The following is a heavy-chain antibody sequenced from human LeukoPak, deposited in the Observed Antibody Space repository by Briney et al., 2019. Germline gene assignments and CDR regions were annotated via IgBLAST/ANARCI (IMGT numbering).Heavy chain of an antibody. CDR2: ISYDGSNK. CDR1: GFTFSSYG. CDR3: AKSSIAAAGYDAFDI. V-gene: IGHV3-30*18. D-gene: IGHD6-13*01. Sequence: PGGSLRLSCAASGFTFSSYGMHWVRQTPGKGLEWVAVISYDGSNKYYADSVKGRFTISRDNSKNTLYLQMNSLRAEDTAVYYCAKSSIAAAGYDAFDIWGQGTMVTVSS. J-gene: IGHJ3*02.